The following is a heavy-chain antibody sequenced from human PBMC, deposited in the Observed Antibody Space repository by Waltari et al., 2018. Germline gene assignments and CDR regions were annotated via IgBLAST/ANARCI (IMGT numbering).Heavy chain of an antibody. CDR2: INPNSGGT. Sequence: QVQLVQSGAEVKKPGASVKVSCKASGYTFTGYYMTWVRQAPGQGLEWMGWINPNSGGTNYAQKFQGRVTMTRDTSISTAYMELSRLRSDDTAVYYCARGGDYYDSSGYYRLWGQGTLVTVSS. D-gene: IGHD3-22*01. CDR1: GYTFTGYY. CDR3: ARGGDYYDSSGYYRL. J-gene: IGHJ4*02. V-gene: IGHV1-2*02.